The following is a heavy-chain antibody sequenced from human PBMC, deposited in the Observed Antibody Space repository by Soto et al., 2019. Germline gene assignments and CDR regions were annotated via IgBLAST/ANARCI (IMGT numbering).Heavy chain of an antibody. Sequence: SETLSLTCAVYGGSFSGYYWSWIRQPPGKGLEWIGEINHSGSTNYNPSLKSRVTISVDTSKNQFSLKLSSVTAADTAVYYCARGVVRGVIFLGYWGRGTLVTGSS. J-gene: IGHJ4*02. CDR2: INHSGST. V-gene: IGHV4-34*01. CDR3: ARGVVRGVIFLGY. D-gene: IGHD3-10*01. CDR1: GGSFSGYY.